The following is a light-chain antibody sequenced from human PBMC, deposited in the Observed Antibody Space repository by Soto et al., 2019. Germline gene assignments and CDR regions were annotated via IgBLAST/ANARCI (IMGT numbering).Light chain of an antibody. Sequence: QSALTQPASVSGSPGQSITISCTGSSSDVGNYNLVSWYQHHAGKAPKVIVYEGSKRPSGVSDRFSGSKSGNTASLTISGLRAGDEADYFCCSYAGSDVWVFGGGTKVTVL. J-gene: IGLJ3*02. V-gene: IGLV2-23*01. CDR3: CSYAGSDVWV. CDR2: EGS. CDR1: SSDVGNYNL.